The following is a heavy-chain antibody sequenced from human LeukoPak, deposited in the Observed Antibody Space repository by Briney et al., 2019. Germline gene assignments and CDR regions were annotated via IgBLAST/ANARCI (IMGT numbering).Heavy chain of an antibody. CDR1: GYTFTGYY. CDR3: ATTAAGTGEIGFLNC. J-gene: IGHJ4*02. V-gene: IGHV1-2*02. CDR2: INPNSGGT. D-gene: IGHD6-13*01. Sequence: ASVKVSCKASGYTFTGYYMHWVRQAPGQGLEWMGWINPNSGGTNYAQKFQGRVTMTRDTSISTAYMELSRLRSDDTAVYYCATTAAGTGEIGFLNCWGQGTLVTVSS.